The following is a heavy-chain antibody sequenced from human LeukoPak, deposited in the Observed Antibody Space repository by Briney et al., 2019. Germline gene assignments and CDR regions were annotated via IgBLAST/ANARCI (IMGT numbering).Heavy chain of an antibody. J-gene: IGHJ4*02. D-gene: IGHD4-17*01. Sequence: GGSLRLSCAASGFTFSSYAMSWVRQAPGKGLEWVSAISGSGGSTYYADSVKGRFTISRDNSKNTLYLQMNSLRAEDTAVYYCARVDYGDYGFDYWGQGTLVTVSS. V-gene: IGHV3-23*01. CDR3: ARVDYGDYGFDY. CDR1: GFTFSSYA. CDR2: ISGSGGST.